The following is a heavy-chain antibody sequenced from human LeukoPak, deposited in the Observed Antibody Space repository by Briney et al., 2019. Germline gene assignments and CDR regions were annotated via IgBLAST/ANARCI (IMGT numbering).Heavy chain of an antibody. Sequence: ASVKVSCKASGYTFTSYGISWVRQAPGQGLEWMGWISAYNVNTKYAQKLKGRVTMTPDTSTSTAYMELRSLRSEDTAVYYCARKGSITIFGVVTPANWSAPWGQASLVTVPS. V-gene: IGHV1-18*01. D-gene: IGHD3-3*01. CDR2: ISAYNVNT. CDR1: GYTFTSYG. J-gene: IGHJ5*02. CDR3: ARKGSITIFGVVTPANWSAP.